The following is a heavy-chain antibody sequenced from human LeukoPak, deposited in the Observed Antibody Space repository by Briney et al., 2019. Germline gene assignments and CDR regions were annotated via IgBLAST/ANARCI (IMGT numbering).Heavy chain of an antibody. D-gene: IGHD1-26*01. CDR1: GFTFSSYA. J-gene: IGHJ3*02. CDR2: ISGSGSST. Sequence: GGSLRLSCAASGFTFSSYAMSWVRQAPGKGLEWVSGISGSGSSTNYADSVKGRFTISRDNSKNTLYLQMNSLRAEDTAVFYCAKDSRYGGNYNAFANWGPGTLVTVSS. CDR3: AKDSRYGGNYNAFAN. V-gene: IGHV3-23*01.